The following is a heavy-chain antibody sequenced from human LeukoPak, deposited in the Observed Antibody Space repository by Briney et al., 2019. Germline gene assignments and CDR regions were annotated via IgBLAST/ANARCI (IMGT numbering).Heavy chain of an antibody. CDR1: GFTFSSYA. Sequence: PGGSLRLSCAASGFTFSSYAMHWVRRTPGKGLEYVSVISGNGVSTHYATSVQGRFTISRDNSKNTVYLQMGSLRAEDMAVYYCARDASDIVVVPAAVGPFDLWGQGTLVTVSS. CDR3: ARDASDIVVVPAAVGPFDL. J-gene: IGHJ4*02. D-gene: IGHD2-2*01. V-gene: IGHV3-64*01. CDR2: ISGNGVST.